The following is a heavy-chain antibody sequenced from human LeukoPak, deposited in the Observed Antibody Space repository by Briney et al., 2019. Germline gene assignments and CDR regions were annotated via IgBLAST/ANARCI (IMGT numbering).Heavy chain of an antibody. CDR2: IYSGGST. V-gene: IGHV3-53*01. D-gene: IGHD3-10*01. Sequence: GGSLRLSCAASGFTVSSNYMSWVRQAPGKGLEWVSVIYSGGSTYYADSVKGRFTISRDNSKNTPYPQMNSLRAEDTAVYYCARDSLSLDYFDYWGQGTLVTVSS. CDR1: GFTVSSNY. CDR3: ARDSLSLDYFDY. J-gene: IGHJ4*02.